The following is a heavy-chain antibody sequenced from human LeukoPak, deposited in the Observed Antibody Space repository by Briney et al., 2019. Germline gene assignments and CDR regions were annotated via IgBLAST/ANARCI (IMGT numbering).Heavy chain of an antibody. CDR3: ARRFYYYDSSGYYADAFDI. CDR2: IYPGDSDT. CDR1: GYSFTSYW. J-gene: IGHJ3*02. V-gene: IGHV5-51*01. Sequence: GESLKISCQGSGYSFTSYWIGWVRQMPGKGLEWMGIIYPGDSDTRYSPSFQGQVTISADKSISTAYLQWSSLKASDTAMYYCARRFYYYDSSGYYADAFDIWGQGTMVTVSS. D-gene: IGHD3-22*01.